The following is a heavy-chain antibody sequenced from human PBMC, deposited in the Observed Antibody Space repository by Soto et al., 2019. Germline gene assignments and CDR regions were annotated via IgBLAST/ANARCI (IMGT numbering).Heavy chain of an antibody. Sequence: GXPVKVACTASGYPLTNNDFIWVRQATGQGLEWMGWMNPGSGDTGYAQKFQGRVTMTRDISIATAYMELNSLTSEDTAIYYCARMESFGSLNWFDPWGQGTLVTVSS. CDR1: GYPLTNND. CDR3: ARMESFGSLNWFDP. J-gene: IGHJ5*02. D-gene: IGHD5-18*01. V-gene: IGHV1-8*02. CDR2: MNPGSGDT.